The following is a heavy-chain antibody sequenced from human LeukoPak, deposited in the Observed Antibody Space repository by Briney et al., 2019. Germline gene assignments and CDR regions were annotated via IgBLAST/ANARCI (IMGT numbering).Heavy chain of an antibody. CDR1: GGSISSGSYY. J-gene: IGHJ4*02. Sequence: EPSQTLSLTCTVSGGSISSGSYYWSWIRQPAGKGLEWIGRIYTSGSTNYNPSLKSRVTISVDTSKNQFSLKLSSVTAADTAVYYCAREGSSWSQYFDYWGQGTLVTVSS. V-gene: IGHV4-61*02. CDR3: AREGSSWSQYFDY. D-gene: IGHD6-6*01. CDR2: IYTSGST.